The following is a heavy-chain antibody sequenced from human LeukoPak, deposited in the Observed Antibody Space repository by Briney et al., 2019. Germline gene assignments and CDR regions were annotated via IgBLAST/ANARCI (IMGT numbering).Heavy chain of an antibody. CDR3: ARASGYTSGWYDDAFDI. CDR1: GFTFSSYS. Sequence: GGSLRLSCAASGFTFSSYSMNWVRQAPGKGLEWVSSISSSSSYIYYADSVEGRFTISRDNAKNSLYLQMNSPRAEDTAVYYCARASGYTSGWYDDAFDIWGQGTMVTVSS. V-gene: IGHV3-21*01. CDR2: ISSSSSYI. D-gene: IGHD6-19*01. J-gene: IGHJ3*02.